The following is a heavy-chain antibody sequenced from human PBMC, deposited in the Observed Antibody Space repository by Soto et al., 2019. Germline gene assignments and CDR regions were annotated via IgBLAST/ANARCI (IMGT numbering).Heavy chain of an antibody. D-gene: IGHD3-10*01. Sequence: EVQLVESGGGLVKPGGSLRLSCAASGFTFSSYSMNWVRQAPGKGLEWVSSISSSSSYIYYADSVKGRFTISRDNAKNSLYLQMNSLRAEDTAVYYCARRGASLQYDAFDIWGQGTMVTVSS. CDR2: ISSSSSYI. CDR1: GFTFSSYS. J-gene: IGHJ3*02. V-gene: IGHV3-21*01. CDR3: ARRGASLQYDAFDI.